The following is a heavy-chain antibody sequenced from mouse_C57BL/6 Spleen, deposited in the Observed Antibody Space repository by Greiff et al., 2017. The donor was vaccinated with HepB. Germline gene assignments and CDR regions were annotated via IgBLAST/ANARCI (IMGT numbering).Heavy chain of an antibody. D-gene: IGHD2-3*01. CDR3: ARAYDGAYFDY. J-gene: IGHJ2*01. CDR1: GYTFTSYW. Sequence: QVQLQQPGAELVKPGASVKLSCKASGYTFTSYWMQWVKQRPGQGLEWIGEIDPSDSYTNYNQKFKGKATLTVDTSSSTAYMQLSSLISEDSAVYYCARAYDGAYFDYWGQGTTLTVSS. CDR2: IDPSDSYT. V-gene: IGHV1-50*01.